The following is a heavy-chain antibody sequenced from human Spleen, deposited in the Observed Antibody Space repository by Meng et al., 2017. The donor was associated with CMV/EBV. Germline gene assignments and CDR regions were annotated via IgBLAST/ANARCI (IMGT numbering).Heavy chain of an antibody. CDR2: ITAYNGNT. V-gene: IGHV1-18*01. D-gene: IGHD3-3*01. CDR3: ARDPSKGRTAFGVGILDF. J-gene: IGHJ4*02. CDR1: GYTFANYG. Sequence: ASVKVSCKASGYTFANYGITWVRQAPGQGLEWMGWITAYNGNTNYTQKFQGRVTMTTDTSTNTAYMELRSLESDDTAVYYCARDPSKGRTAFGVGILDFWGQGTLVTVSS.